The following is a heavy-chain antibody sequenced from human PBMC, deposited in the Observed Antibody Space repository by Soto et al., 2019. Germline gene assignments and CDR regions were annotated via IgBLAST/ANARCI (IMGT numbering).Heavy chain of an antibody. J-gene: IGHJ6*03. CDR1: GGTFSSYT. CDR3: ARGALERITIFGVVTPYYYYYMDV. Sequence: SVKVSCKASGGTFSSYTINWVPQAPGQGLEWMGRIIPILGIANYAQKFQGRVTITRNTSISTAYMELSSLRSEDTAVYYCARGALERITIFGVVTPYYYYYMDVWGKGTTVTVSS. V-gene: IGHV1-69*02. CDR2: IIPILGIA. D-gene: IGHD3-3*01.